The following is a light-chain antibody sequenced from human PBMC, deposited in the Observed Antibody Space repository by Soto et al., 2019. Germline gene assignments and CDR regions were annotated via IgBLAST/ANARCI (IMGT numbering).Light chain of an antibody. CDR2: DAS. Sequence: DIQMTQSPSTLSGSVGDRVTITCRASQSIGSWLAWYQQKPGRAPKFLIYDASSLESGVPSRFSGSGSGTEFTLTISSLQPDDFATYYCQHYNSYSEAFGQGTKVDIK. J-gene: IGKJ1*01. V-gene: IGKV1-5*01. CDR3: QHYNSYSEA. CDR1: QSIGSW.